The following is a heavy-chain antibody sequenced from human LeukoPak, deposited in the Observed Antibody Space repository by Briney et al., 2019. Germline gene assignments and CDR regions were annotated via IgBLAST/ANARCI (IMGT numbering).Heavy chain of an antibody. CDR2: ISAYNGNT. Sequence: GASVKVSCKGSGYTFTGYYMHWVRQAPGQGLEWMGWISAYNGNTNYAQKLQGRVTMTTDTSTSTAYMELRSLRSDDTAVYYCARARGQAPRVFDYWGQGTLVTVSS. CDR3: ARARGQAPRVFDY. V-gene: IGHV1-18*04. D-gene: IGHD5-12*01. CDR1: GYTFTGYY. J-gene: IGHJ4*02.